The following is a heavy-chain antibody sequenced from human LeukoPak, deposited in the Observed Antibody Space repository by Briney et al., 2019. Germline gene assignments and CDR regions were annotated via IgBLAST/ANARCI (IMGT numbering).Heavy chain of an antibody. CDR2: ISSSGSTI. J-gene: IGHJ3*02. Sequence: PGGSLRLSCATSGFNFDNAWMNWIRQAPGKGLEWVSYISSSGSTIYYADSVKGRFTISRDNAKNSLYLQMNSLRAEDTAVYYCARGTYPGDAFDIWGQGTMVTVSS. CDR1: GFNFDNAW. D-gene: IGHD2-2*01. V-gene: IGHV3-11*01. CDR3: ARGTYPGDAFDI.